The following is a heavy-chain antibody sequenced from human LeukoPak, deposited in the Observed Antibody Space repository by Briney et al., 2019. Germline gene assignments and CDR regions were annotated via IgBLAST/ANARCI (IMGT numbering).Heavy chain of an antibody. V-gene: IGHV3-30*02. J-gene: IGHJ4*02. CDR1: GFTFSSNG. CDR3: AKDIGSYSDY. D-gene: IGHD3-10*01. Sequence: GGSLRLSCVASGFTFSSNGMHWVRQAPGKGLEWVTFIQYDGSKKYYADSVKGRFTISRDNSKNTLYLEMNSLRAEDTAVYYCAKDIGSYSDYWGPGILVTVSS. CDR2: IQYDGSKK.